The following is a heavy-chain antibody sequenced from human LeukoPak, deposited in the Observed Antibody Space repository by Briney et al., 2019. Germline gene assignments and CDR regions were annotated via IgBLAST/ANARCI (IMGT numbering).Heavy chain of an antibody. CDR2: ISWNSGSI. CDR3: AKGGYGGSHEGPAFDI. V-gene: IGHV3-9*01. D-gene: IGHD3-16*01. Sequence: QPGRSLRLSCAASGFTFDDYAMHWVRQAPGKGLEWVSGISWNSGSIGYADSVKGRFTISRDNAKNSLYLQMNSLRAEDTALYYCAKGGYGGSHEGPAFDIWGQGTMVTVSS. J-gene: IGHJ3*02. CDR1: GFTFDDYA.